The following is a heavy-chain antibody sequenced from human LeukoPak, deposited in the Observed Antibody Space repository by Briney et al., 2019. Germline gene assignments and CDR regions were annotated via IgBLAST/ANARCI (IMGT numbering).Heavy chain of an antibody. V-gene: IGHV5-51*01. CDR3: ARSRYSSGSFPFFDS. J-gene: IGHJ4*02. D-gene: IGHD6-19*01. Sequence: GESLQISCKGSGNSFTNYWIAWVRQMPGKGLEWMGILYPGDSNTRYSPSFQGQVTISADKSITTAYLQWTSLKASDTAMYYCARSRYSSGSFPFFDSWGQGTLVAVSS. CDR1: GNSFTNYW. CDR2: LYPGDSNT.